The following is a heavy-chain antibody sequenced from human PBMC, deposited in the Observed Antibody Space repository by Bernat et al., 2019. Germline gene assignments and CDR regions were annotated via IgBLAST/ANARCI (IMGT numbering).Heavy chain of an antibody. CDR1: GLTVSSNY. J-gene: IGHJ3*02. CDR3: ARAAFWSGYLNHDAFDI. D-gene: IGHD3-3*01. CDR2: IYSGGST. V-gene: IGHV3-53*01. Sequence: EVQLVESGGGLIQPGGSVRLSCAASGLTVSSNYMSWVRQAPGKGLEWVSDIYSGGSTYYAASVKGRFTISRDNSKNTLYLQMNSLRAEDTAVYYCARAAFWSGYLNHDAFDIWGQWTMVTVSS.